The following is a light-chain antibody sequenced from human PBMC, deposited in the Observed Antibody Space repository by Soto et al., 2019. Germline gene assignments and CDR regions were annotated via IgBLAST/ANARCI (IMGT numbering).Light chain of an antibody. J-gene: IGKJ2*01. Sequence: IHMTQSPSSLSASVGDRVTITCRASQRITTYLNWYQQKPGEAPKLLISTSGTLQRGVPSRFTGSGSGTDFTLTITGLQRADFATYFCQATYNTPYTFGQGAKLEIK. V-gene: IGKV1-39*01. CDR1: QRITTY. CDR2: TSG. CDR3: QATYNTPYT.